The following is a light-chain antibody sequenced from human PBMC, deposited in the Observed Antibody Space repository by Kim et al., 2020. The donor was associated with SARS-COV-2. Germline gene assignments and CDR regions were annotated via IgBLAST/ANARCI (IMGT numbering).Light chain of an antibody. V-gene: IGLV3-1*01. CDR1: KLGDRF. Sequence: VSPGQTASITCSGDKLGDRFVAWYQQKPGQSPVLVMYQDYKRPSGIPERFSGSNSGNTATLTISGTQAMDEADYYCQAWDSTFYVFGTGTKVTVL. J-gene: IGLJ1*01. CDR3: QAWDSTFYV. CDR2: QDY.